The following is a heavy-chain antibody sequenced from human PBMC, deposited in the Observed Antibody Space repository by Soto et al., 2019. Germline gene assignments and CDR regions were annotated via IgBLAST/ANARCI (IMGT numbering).Heavy chain of an antibody. V-gene: IGHV4-39*01. Sequence: QLQLQESGPGLVKPSETLSLTCTVSGGSISSSSYYWGWIRQPPGKGLEWIGSIYYSGSTYYNPSLKSRVTISVDTSKNQFSLKLSSVTAADTAVYYCARGQLLWFGEIGPWGQGTLVTVSS. J-gene: IGHJ5*02. CDR1: GGSISSSSYY. CDR2: IYYSGST. D-gene: IGHD3-10*01. CDR3: ARGQLLWFGEIGP.